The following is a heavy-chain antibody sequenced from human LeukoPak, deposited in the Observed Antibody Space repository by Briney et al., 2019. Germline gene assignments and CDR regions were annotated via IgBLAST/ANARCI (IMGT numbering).Heavy chain of an antibody. D-gene: IGHD2-2*01. CDR3: ASPNCSSTSCYVSYYFDY. V-gene: IGHV3-23*01. CDR2: ISASGGMT. J-gene: IGHJ4*02. CDR1: GFTFSSYA. Sequence: GGSLRLSCAASGFTFSSYAMNWVRQAPGKGLEWVSGISASGGMTHYADSVKGRFTTSRDNSKNTLWLQMNSLRAEDTAVYYCASPNCSSTSCYVSYYFDYWGQGTLVTVSS.